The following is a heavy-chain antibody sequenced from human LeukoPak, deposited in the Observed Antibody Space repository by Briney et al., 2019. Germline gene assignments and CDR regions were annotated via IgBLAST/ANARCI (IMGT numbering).Heavy chain of an antibody. V-gene: IGHV4-39*01. CDR3: ARLGDIVATIGGGFDY. J-gene: IGHJ4*02. D-gene: IGHD5-12*01. Sequence: PSETLSLTCTVSGGSISSSSYYWGWIRQPPGKGLEWIGSIYYSGSTYYNPSLKIRVTISVDTSKNQFSLKLSSVTAADTAVYYCARLGDIVATIGGGFDYWGQGTLVTVSS. CDR2: IYYSGST. CDR1: GGSISSSSYY.